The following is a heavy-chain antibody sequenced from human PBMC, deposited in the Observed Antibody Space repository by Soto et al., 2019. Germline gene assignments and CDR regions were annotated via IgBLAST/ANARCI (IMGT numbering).Heavy chain of an antibody. V-gene: IGHV2-26*04. J-gene: IGHJ5*02. D-gene: IGHD6-13*01. CDR2: IFSNDEK. Sequence: QVTVKESGPVLVKPTETLTLTCTVSGFSLSNAGLGVSWIRQPPGKALEWLAHIFSNDEKSYSTSLKSRLTISNDPSKRQVVLTMTNMDPVDTATYYCASTYTTSLYWFDPWGQGTLVNVSS. CDR1: GFSLSNAGLG. CDR3: ASTYTTSLYWFDP.